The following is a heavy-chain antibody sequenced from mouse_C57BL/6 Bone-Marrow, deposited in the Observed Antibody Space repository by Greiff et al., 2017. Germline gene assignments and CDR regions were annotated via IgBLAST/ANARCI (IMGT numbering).Heavy chain of an antibody. V-gene: IGHV14-4*01. D-gene: IGHD2-4*01. CDR2: IDPENGDT. CDR3: TVFYYDYSYYFDY. CDR1: GFNIKDDY. Sequence: EVQVVESGAELVRPGASVKLSCTASGFNIKDDYMHWVKQRPEQGLEWIGWIDPENGDTEYASKFQGKATITADTSSNTAYLQLSSLTSEDTAVYYCTVFYYDYSYYFDYWGQGTTLTVSS. J-gene: IGHJ2*01.